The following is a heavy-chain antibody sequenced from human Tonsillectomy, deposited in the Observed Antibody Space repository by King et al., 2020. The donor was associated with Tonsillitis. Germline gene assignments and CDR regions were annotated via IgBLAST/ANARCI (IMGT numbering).Heavy chain of an antibody. J-gene: IGHJ4*02. Sequence: QLVQSGAEVTKPGASVKVSCKASGYTFTSYYMHWMRQAPGQGLEWMGIINPSAGSTSYAQKFQGRATMTRDTSTSTVYMELSSLTSEDTAVYYCARGQYYYDSSGYYPLYFDYWGQGTLITVSS. D-gene: IGHD3-22*01. V-gene: IGHV1-46*01. CDR1: GYTFTSYY. CDR2: INPSAGST. CDR3: ARGQYYYDSSGYYPLYFDY.